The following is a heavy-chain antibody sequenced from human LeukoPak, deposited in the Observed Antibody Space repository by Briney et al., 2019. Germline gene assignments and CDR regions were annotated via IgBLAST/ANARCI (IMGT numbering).Heavy chain of an antibody. V-gene: IGHV3-7*01. J-gene: IGHJ4*02. CDR1: GFTFSSYW. Sequence: GGSLRLSCAASGFTFSSYWMSWVRQAPGKGLEWVANIKQDGSEKYYVDSVKGRFTISRDNAKNSLYLQMDSLRDEDTAVYYCARDINYYDSSSSDYWGQGTLVTVSS. CDR3: ARDINYYDSSSSDY. D-gene: IGHD3-22*01. CDR2: IKQDGSEK.